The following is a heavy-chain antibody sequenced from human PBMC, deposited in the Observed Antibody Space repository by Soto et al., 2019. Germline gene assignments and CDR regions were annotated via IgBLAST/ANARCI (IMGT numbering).Heavy chain of an antibody. CDR3: ARMGSGYYYYYGMDV. J-gene: IGHJ6*02. D-gene: IGHD3-10*01. CDR1: GFTFSSYD. Sequence: GGSLRLSCAASGFTFSSYDMHWVRQATGKGLEWVSAIGTAGDTYYPGSVKGRFTIYRENAKNSLYLQMNSLRAEDTAVYYCARMGSGYYYYYGMDVWGQGTTVTVSS. V-gene: IGHV3-13*01. CDR2: IGTAGDT.